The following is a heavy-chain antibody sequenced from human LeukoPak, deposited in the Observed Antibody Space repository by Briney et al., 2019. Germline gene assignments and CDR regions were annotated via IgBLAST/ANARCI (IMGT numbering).Heavy chain of an antibody. CDR3: ARDRYYGSGSHYFDY. CDR2: ISSDGRNE. Sequence: GGSLRLSCAASGFTFSSYAMHWVRQAPGKGLEWVAAISSDGRNEHNADSVKGRFTVSRDNSKNTLYLVMDSLRPEDTAVYYCARDRYYGSGSHYFDYWGQGTLVTVSS. D-gene: IGHD3-10*01. V-gene: IGHV3-30*04. CDR1: GFTFSSYA. J-gene: IGHJ4*02.